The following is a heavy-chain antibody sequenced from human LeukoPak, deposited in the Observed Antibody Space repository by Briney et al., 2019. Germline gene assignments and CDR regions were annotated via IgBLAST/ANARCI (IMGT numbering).Heavy chain of an antibody. CDR3: AALPYYYASSGSYYFDY. CDR1: GSIFNSYG. CDR2: IRYDGRNK. J-gene: IGHJ4*02. D-gene: IGHD3-22*01. V-gene: IGHV3-30*02. Sequence: PGGSLRLSCAASGSIFNSYGMHWFRQAPGKGLEWVAFIRYDGRNKYYADSGKGRSTISRNNSKNTLYLQMNSLRVEDTAVYYCAALPYYYASSGSYYFDYWGQGTLVTVSS.